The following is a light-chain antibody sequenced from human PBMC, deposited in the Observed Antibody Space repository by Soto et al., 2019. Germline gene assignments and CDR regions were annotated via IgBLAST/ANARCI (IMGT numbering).Light chain of an antibody. CDR2: HAS. CDR3: QQRSKWPIT. V-gene: IGKV1-5*01. J-gene: IGKJ5*01. CDR1: QSISSW. Sequence: DIHMTQSPSTLSASVGDRVTITCRASQSISSWLAWYQQKPGTAPKVLIYHASNLQSGVPSRFSGSASGTDFTLTISSLEPEDFAVYYCQQRSKWPITFGQGTRLEIK.